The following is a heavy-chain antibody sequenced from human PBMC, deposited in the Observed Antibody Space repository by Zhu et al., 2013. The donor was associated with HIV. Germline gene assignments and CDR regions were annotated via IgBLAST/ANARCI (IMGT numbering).Heavy chain of an antibody. J-gene: IGHJ3*02. V-gene: IGHV1-69-2*01. Sequence: VQLVQSGAEVKKPGTTVKISCKVSGFTFTDYYIHWVRQAPGKGLEWMGLVDPEDGEAEYTAKFQARVIITADASRNTAYMTLSRLNSDDTAFYYCARVPGGGSSSAFDIWGQGTMVTVSS. D-gene: IGHD2-15*01. CDR3: ARVPGGGSSSAFDI. CDR1: GFTFTDYY. CDR2: VDPEDGEA.